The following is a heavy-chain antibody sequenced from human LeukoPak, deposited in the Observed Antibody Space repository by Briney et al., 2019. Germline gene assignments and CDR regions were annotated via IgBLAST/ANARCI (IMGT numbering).Heavy chain of an antibody. J-gene: IGHJ4*02. CDR2: IIPILGIA. Sequence: GASVKVSCKASGGTFSSYAISWVRQAPGQGLEWMGRIIPILGIANYAQKFQGRVTITADKSTSTAYIELSSLRSEDTAVYYCARSGGDPFDYWGQGTLVTVSS. D-gene: IGHD2-21*02. CDR3: ARSGGDPFDY. CDR1: GGTFSSYA. V-gene: IGHV1-69*04.